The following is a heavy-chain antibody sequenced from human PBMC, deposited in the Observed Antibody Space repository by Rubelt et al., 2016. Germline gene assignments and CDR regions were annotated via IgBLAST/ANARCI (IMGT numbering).Heavy chain of an antibody. J-gene: IGHJ5*02. V-gene: IGHV4-34*01. Sequence: QVQLQQWGAGLLKPSETLSLTCAVYGGSFSGYYWSWIRQPPGKGLEWIGEINHSGSTNYNPSLESRVTISVDTSKNQFSLKLRSATAADTAVYYCARGGRYYGSGSYQRHNWFDPWGQGTLVTVSS. D-gene: IGHD3-10*01. CDR1: GGSFSGYY. CDR3: ARGGRYYGSGSYQRHNWFDP. CDR2: INHSGST.